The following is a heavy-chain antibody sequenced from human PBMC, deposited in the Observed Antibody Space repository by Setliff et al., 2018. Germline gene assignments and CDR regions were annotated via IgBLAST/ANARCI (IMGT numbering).Heavy chain of an antibody. CDR3: YMDV. Sequence: SETLSLTCTVSDDSISSRRYYWGWFRQPAGKGLEWIGQFYTSWSTNYNPSLKSRVTISLDTSKSQFFLKLNSVTAADTAVYYLYMDVWGKGTPVTVSS. CDR1: DDSISSRRYY. V-gene: IGHV4-61*09. CDR2: FYTSWST. J-gene: IGHJ6*03.